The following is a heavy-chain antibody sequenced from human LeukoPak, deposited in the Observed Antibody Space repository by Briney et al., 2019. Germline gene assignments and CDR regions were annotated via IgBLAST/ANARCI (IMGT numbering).Heavy chain of an antibody. V-gene: IGHV3-23*01. CDR2: ISGSGTST. CDR3: ASSVLLSS. CDR1: GFTFSTYA. J-gene: IGHJ5*02. Sequence: PGGSLRLSCAASGFTFSTYAMSWVRQAPGKGLEWVSSISGSGTSTYFADSVKGRFTISRDNSKNTLYLQMNSLRAEDTAVYYCASSVLLSSWGQGTLVTVSS. D-gene: IGHD3-10*01.